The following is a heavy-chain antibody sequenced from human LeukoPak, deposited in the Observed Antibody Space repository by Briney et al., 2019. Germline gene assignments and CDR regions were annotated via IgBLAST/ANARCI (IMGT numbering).Heavy chain of an antibody. CDR2: ISTYNGNT. V-gene: IGHV1-18*01. Sequence: ASVKVSCKTSGYDFTTHGIGWVRQAPGQGLEWVGWISTYNGNTNYAQKLQGRVTLTTDTSTSTAYMELRNLRSDDTATYFCARRNYGKLHLDYWGQGTLVTVSS. CDR1: GYDFTTHG. CDR3: ARRNYGKLHLDY. D-gene: IGHD1-7*01. J-gene: IGHJ4*02.